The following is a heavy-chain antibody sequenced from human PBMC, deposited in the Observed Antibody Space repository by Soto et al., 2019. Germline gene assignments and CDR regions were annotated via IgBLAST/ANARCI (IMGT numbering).Heavy chain of an antibody. J-gene: IGHJ3*02. CDR3: XXXXXXXXXAVGFDT. CDR2: ISYRGST. Sequence: QVQLQESGPGLVQPSQTLSLTCTVSGVPFSSGGNHWSWIRQHPGKGLEWIAKISYRGSTHYTPSLXXXXXXXXXXXXXXXXXXXXXXXXXXXXXXXXXXXXXXXXXAVGFDTWGQGTMVTVSS. CDR1: GVPFSSGGNH. V-gene: IGHV4-31*01.